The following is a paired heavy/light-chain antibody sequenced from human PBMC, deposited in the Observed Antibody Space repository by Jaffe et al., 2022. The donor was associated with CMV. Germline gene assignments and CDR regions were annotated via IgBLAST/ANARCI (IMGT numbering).Heavy chain of an antibody. Sequence: EVQLVESGGGLVQPGGSLRLSCAASGFSLSGNWMHWVRQAPGKGLVWVAHINNDGSRTDYADSVKGRFTISRDNAKNTLYLQMSSLRAEDTAVYYCTRVVGDYWSGPVHYYFYYMDVWGKGTTVTVAS. V-gene: IGHV3-74*01. CDR1: GFSLSGNW. J-gene: IGHJ6*03. CDR3: TRVVGDYWSGPVHYYFYYMDV. CDR2: INNDGSRT. D-gene: IGHD3-3*01.
Light chain of an antibody. CDR2: GAS. V-gene: IGKV3-15*01. J-gene: IGKJ2*01. Sequence: EIVMTQSPATLSVSPGGGATLSCRASQSVSSHIAWYQQKPGQAPRLLIYGASTRATGVPARFTGSGSGTEFTLTISSLQSEDFAVYYCQQYDKWPPGMYTFGQGTKLEIK. CDR1: QSVSSH. CDR3: QQYDKWPPGMYT.